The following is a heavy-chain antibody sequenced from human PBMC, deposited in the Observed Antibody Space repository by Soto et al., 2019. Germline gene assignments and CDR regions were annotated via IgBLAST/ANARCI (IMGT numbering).Heavy chain of an antibody. CDR1: GFTFSSHG. J-gene: IGHJ4*02. Sequence: SLRLPCAASGFTFSSHGTHWVRKAPGKGLEWVAVIYYDGSNEYYADSVKGRFTISRDNSKNTLYLQMNSLRAEDTAVYYCARDYSSTSYGFDSWGQGPLVTV. CDR3: ARDYSSTSYGFDS. CDR2: IYYDGSNE. D-gene: IGHD6-13*01. V-gene: IGHV3-33*01.